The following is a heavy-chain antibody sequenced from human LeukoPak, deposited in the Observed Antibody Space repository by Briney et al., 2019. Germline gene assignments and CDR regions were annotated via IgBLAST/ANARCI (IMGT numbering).Heavy chain of an antibody. CDR1: GFTFSSYA. J-gene: IGHJ4*02. D-gene: IGHD3-22*01. V-gene: IGHV3-48*01. CDR2: ISSSSSTI. Sequence: GGSLRLSCAASGFTFSSYAMSWVRQAPGKGLEWVSYISSSSSTIYYADSVKGRFTISRDNAKNSLYLQMNTLRAEDTAVYYCARDRHKYNYDSGGYPPYWGQGTLVTVSS. CDR3: ARDRHKYNYDSGGYPPY.